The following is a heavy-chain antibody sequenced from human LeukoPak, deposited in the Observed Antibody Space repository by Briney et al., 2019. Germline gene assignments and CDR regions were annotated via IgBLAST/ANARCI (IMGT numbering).Heavy chain of an antibody. CDR2: IIPIFGTA. D-gene: IGHD5-24*01. V-gene: IGHV1-69*01. CDR1: GGAFSSYA. Sequence: SVKVSCKASGGAFSSYAISWVRQAPGQGLEWMGGIIPIFGTANYAQKFQGRVTITADESTSTAYMELSSLRSEDTAVYYCARWLQLGVNYYYGMDVWGQGTTVTVSS. J-gene: IGHJ6*02. CDR3: ARWLQLGVNYYYGMDV.